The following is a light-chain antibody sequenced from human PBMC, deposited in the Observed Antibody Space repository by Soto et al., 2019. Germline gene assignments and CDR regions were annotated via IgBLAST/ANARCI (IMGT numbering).Light chain of an antibody. V-gene: IGKV1-16*01. CDR2: GAT. J-gene: IGKJ4*01. Sequence: DIPMTQSPPSLSASVGDRVTIICRASEGINTYLAWFQQKPGKAPKSLIYGATSLQRGVPSRFSGSGGDTDFSLTISSLQPEDIATYYCQQYQRYPPSFGGGTKVEIK. CDR1: EGINTY. CDR3: QQYQRYPPS.